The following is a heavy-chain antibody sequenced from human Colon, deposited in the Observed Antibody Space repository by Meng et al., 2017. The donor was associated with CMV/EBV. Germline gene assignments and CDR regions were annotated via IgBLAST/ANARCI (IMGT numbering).Heavy chain of an antibody. CDR2: INPNTGTP. D-gene: IGHD3-3*01. CDR3: ARGGARDYGVEVVAHWDYYYGVDV. CDR1: GYSFIGYY. Sequence: ASVKVSCKASGYSFIGYYIHWLRQAPGRGLEWMGWINPNTGTPKYSQKFQGRVTVTRVPSISTTYMELGSLTSDDTAVYYCARGGARDYGVEVVAHWDYYYGVDVWGQGTTVTVSS. J-gene: IGHJ6*02. V-gene: IGHV1-2*02.